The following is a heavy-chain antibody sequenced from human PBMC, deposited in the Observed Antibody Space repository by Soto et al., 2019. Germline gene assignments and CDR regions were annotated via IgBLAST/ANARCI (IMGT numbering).Heavy chain of an antibody. CDR2: ISTYNGDT. J-gene: IGHJ4*02. CDR1: GYTFITYG. V-gene: IGHV1-18*01. CDR3: ARGPTDYYDNSGDYSLDY. Sequence: QVQLVQSGAEVKEPGASVKVSCKASGYTFITYGMSWVRQAPGQGLDWMGWISTYNGDTQYADRLQGRVAMTTDTTTGTAYMELRSLRSDDTALYYCARGPTDYYDNSGDYSLDYWGQGTLVTVSS. D-gene: IGHD3-22*01.